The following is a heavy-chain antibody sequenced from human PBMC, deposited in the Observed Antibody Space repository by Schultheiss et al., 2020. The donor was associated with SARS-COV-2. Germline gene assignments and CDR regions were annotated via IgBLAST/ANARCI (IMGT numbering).Heavy chain of an antibody. CDR3: ARGGGLLRFHFDY. Sequence: GGSLRLSCAASGFTFSSYAMSWVRQAPGKGLEWVSAISGSGGSTYYADSVKGRFTISRDNSKNTLYLQMNSLRAEDTAVYYCARGGGLLRFHFDYWGQGTLVTVSS. V-gene: IGHV3-23*01. D-gene: IGHD3-3*01. J-gene: IGHJ4*02. CDR1: GFTFSSYA. CDR2: ISGSGGST.